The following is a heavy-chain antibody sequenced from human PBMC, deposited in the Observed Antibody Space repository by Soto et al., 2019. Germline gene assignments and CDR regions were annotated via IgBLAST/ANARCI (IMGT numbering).Heavy chain of an antibody. CDR3: ARGRLYGDYYFAY. D-gene: IGHD4-17*01. J-gene: IGHJ4*02. CDR1: GGSISSSSYY. V-gene: IGHV4-39*07. CDR2: IYYSGST. Sequence: SETLSLTCTVSGGSISSSSYYWGWIRQPPGKGLEWIGSIYYSGSTYYNPSLKSRVTISVDTSKNKFSLKLSSVTAADTAVYYCARGRLYGDYYFAYWGQETLVTVSS.